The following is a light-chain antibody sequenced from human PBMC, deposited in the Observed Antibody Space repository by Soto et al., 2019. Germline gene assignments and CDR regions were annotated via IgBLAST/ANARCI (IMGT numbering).Light chain of an antibody. CDR2: EVN. CDR1: SSGIGYYNY. V-gene: IGLV2-23*02. Sequence: QSALTQPASVSGSPGQSITISCTGTSSGIGYYNYVSWFQQHPGKAPKLMIFEVNKRPSGVSNRFSGSKSGNTASLTISGLKVEDEADYYCCSSGGSPTYVFGTGTKVTVL. CDR3: CSSGGSPTYV. J-gene: IGLJ1*01.